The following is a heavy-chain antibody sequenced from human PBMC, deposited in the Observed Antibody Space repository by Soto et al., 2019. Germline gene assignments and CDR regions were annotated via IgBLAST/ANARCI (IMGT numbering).Heavy chain of an antibody. CDR2: ISYDGSNK. J-gene: IGHJ5*02. Sequence: PGGSLRLSCAASGFTFSSYGMHWVRQAPGKGLEWVAVISYDGSNKYYADSVKGRFTISRDNSKNTLYLQMNSLRAEDTAVYYCAKGSYCSGGSCYLLDWFDPWGQGTLVTVSS. CDR3: AKGSYCSGGSCYLLDWFDP. D-gene: IGHD2-15*01. CDR1: GFTFSSYG. V-gene: IGHV3-30*18.